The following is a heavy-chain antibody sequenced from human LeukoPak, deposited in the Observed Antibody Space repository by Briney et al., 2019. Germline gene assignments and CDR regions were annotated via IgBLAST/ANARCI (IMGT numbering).Heavy chain of an antibody. CDR1: GGSISSYY. CDR2: IHDSGST. V-gene: IGHV4-59*01. J-gene: IGHJ2*01. Sequence: SETLSLTCTVSGGSISSYYWSWIRQPPGKGLEWIGYIHDSGSTNYDPSLKSRVTISVDTSKSQFSLKLSSVTAADTAVYYCATLPYANSGSRNWYFDLWGRGTLVTVSS. CDR3: ATLPYANSGSRNWYFDL. D-gene: IGHD3-22*01.